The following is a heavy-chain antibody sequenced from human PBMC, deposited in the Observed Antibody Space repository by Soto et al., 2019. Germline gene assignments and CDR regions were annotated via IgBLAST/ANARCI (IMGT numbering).Heavy chain of an antibody. CDR3: ARASLSIAAAGCFDY. D-gene: IGHD6-13*01. CDR2: IYYSGST. V-gene: IGHV4-59*01. CDR1: GGSISSYY. Sequence: SETLSLTCTVVGGSISSYYWSWIRQRPGKGLEWIGYIYYSGSTNYNPSLKSRVTISVDTSKNQYSLKLSSVTAADTAVYYCARASLSIAAAGCFDYWGQGTLVTVSS. J-gene: IGHJ4*02.